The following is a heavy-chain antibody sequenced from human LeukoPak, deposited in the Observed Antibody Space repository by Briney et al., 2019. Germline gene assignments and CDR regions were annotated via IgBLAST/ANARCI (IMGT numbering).Heavy chain of an antibody. CDR3: AKENILTGRPLDY. J-gene: IGHJ4*02. D-gene: IGHD3-9*01. V-gene: IGHV3-30*02. CDR2: IRYDGSNK. CDR1: GFTFSSYG. Sequence: GGSLRLSCAASGFTFSSYGMHWVRQAPGKGLEWVAFIRYDGSNKYYADSVKGRFTISRDNSKNTLYLQMNSQRAEDTAVYYCAKENILTGRPLDYWGQGTLVTVSS.